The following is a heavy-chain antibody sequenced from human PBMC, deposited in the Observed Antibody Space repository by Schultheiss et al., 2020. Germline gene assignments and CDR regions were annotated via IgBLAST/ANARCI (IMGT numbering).Heavy chain of an antibody. CDR2: IYYSGST. V-gene: IGHV4-59*01. CDR1: GGSISSYY. Sequence: SETLSLTCTVSGGSISSYYWSWIRQPPGKGLEWIGYIYYSGSTNYNPSLKSRVPISVDTSKNQFSLKLSSVTAADTAVYYCARETVYCSGGSCYGNWFDPWGQGTLVTVYS. D-gene: IGHD2-15*01. CDR3: ARETVYCSGGSCYGNWFDP. J-gene: IGHJ5*02.